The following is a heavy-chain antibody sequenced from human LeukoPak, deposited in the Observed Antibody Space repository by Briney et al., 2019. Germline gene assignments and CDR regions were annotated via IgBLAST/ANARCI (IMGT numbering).Heavy chain of an antibody. D-gene: IGHD2-8*01. V-gene: IGHV4-59*01. J-gene: IGHJ4*02. Sequence: SETLSLTCTVSGGSISSYYWSWIRQPPGKGLEWIGYIYYSGSTNYNPSLKSRVTISVDTSKNQFSLKLSSVTAADPAVYYCARDAMYGFDYWGQGTLVTVSP. CDR2: IYYSGST. CDR3: ARDAMYGFDY. CDR1: GGSISSYY.